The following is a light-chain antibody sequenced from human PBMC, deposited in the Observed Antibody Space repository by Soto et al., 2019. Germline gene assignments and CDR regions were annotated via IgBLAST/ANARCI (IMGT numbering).Light chain of an antibody. CDR3: TSYTTSSTYV. CDR1: SSDVGGYNY. J-gene: IGLJ1*01. V-gene: IGLV2-14*01. Sequence: QSALTQPASVSGSAGQSITISCTGTSSDVGGYNYVSWYQQSPGKAPKLMIYEVSNRPSGVSNRFSGSKSGNTASLTISGLQAEDEADYYCTSYTTSSTYVFGTGTKVTVL. CDR2: EVS.